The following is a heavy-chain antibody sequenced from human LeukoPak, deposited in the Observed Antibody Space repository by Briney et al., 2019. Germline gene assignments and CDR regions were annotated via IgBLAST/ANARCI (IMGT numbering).Heavy chain of an antibody. CDR2: IYYSGST. CDR1: GGSISSYY. V-gene: IGHV4-59*01. CDR3: ARATAFFDI. J-gene: IGHJ3*02. Sequence: SETLSLTCTVSGGSISSYYWSWIRQPPGKGLEWIGYIYYSGSTNYNPSLKSRVTISVDTSKNQFSLKLTSVTAADTAVYYCARATAFFDIWGQGTMVTVSS.